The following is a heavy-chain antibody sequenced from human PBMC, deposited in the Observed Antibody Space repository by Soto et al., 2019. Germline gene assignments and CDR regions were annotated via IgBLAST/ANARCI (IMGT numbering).Heavy chain of an antibody. CDR2: IYYSGST. J-gene: IGHJ5*02. CDR1: GGSISSGDYY. D-gene: IGHD2-2*01. V-gene: IGHV4-30-4*01. Sequence: SETLSLTRTVSGGSISSGDYYWSWIRQPPGKGLEWIGYIYYSGSTYYNPSLKSRVTISVDTSKNQFSLQLSSVTAADTAVYYCARATIVLVPAAMVSHWFDPWGQGTLVTVSS. CDR3: ARATIVLVPAAMVSHWFDP.